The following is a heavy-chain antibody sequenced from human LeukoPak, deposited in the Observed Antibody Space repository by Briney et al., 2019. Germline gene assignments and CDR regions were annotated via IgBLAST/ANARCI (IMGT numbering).Heavy chain of an antibody. D-gene: IGHD5-24*01. CDR2: IYYSGST. CDR1: GGSISSSRYY. J-gene: IGHJ4*02. Sequence: SETLSLTCTVSGGSISSSRYYCGWIRQPPGKGLEWIGSIYYSGSTYYNPSLKSRVTISVDTSKNQFSLKLGSVTAADTAVYYCARVSVATNRDYFDYWGQGILVTVSS. CDR3: ARVSVATNRDYFDY. V-gene: IGHV4-39*01.